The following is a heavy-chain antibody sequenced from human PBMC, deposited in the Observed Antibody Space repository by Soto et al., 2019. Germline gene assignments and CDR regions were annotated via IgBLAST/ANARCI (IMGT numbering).Heavy chain of an antibody. D-gene: IGHD6-19*01. CDR1: GGTFSSYA. V-gene: IGHV1-69*06. Sequence: ASVKVSCKASGGTFSSYAISWVRQAPGQGLEWMGGIIPIFGTANYAQKFQGRVTITADKSTSTAYMELSSLRSEDTAVYYCARDRSGSGYYYFDYWGQGTLVTVSS. CDR2: IIPIFGTA. CDR3: ARDRSGSGYYYFDY. J-gene: IGHJ4*02.